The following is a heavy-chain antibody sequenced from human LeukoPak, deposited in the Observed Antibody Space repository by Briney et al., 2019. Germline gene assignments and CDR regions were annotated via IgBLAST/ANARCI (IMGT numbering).Heavy chain of an antibody. D-gene: IGHD2-2*01. CDR3: ARGFVVPADPRSRDAFDI. CDR1: GFTFSSCS. V-gene: IGHV3-21*01. Sequence: GGSLRLSFAASGFTFSSCSMSWVRQAPGKGLEWGSCISSSSSYIYYADSVKGRFTISRDNAKNSLYLQMNSLRAEDTAVYYCARGFVVPADPRSRDAFDIWGQGTMVTVSS. J-gene: IGHJ3*02. CDR2: ISSSSSYI.